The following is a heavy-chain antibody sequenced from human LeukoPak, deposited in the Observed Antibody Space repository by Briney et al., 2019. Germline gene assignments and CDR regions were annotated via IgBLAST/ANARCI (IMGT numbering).Heavy chain of an antibody. Sequence: SETLSLTCTVSGGSITNYYWSWIRQPAGKGLEWIGRIYTSGTTNYSPSLKSRVTVSVDTSKNQFSLKLSSVTAADTAVYFCARDFDCWGQGTLVTASS. CDR2: IYTSGTT. CDR3: ARDFDC. J-gene: IGHJ4*02. V-gene: IGHV4-4*07. CDR1: GGSITNYY.